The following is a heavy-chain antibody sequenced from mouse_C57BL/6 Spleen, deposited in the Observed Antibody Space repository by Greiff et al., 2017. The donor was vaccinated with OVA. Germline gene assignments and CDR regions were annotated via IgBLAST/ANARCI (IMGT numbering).Heavy chain of an antibody. Sequence: VKLQQPGAELVMPGASVKLSCKASGYTFTSYWMHWVKQRPGQGLEWIGEIDPSDSYTNYNQKFKGKSTLTVDKSSSTAYMQLSSLTSEDSAVYYCARRYYYGSSYDWYFDGWGTGTTVTVSS. D-gene: IGHD1-1*01. CDR3: ARRYYYGSSYDWYFDG. CDR1: GYTFTSYW. V-gene: IGHV1-69*01. CDR2: IDPSDSYT. J-gene: IGHJ1*03.